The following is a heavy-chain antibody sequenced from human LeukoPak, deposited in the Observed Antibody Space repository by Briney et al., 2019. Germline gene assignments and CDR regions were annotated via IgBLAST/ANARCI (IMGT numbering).Heavy chain of an antibody. D-gene: IGHD4-23*01. V-gene: IGHV4-39*07. J-gene: IGHJ6*02. CDR2: INHSGIT. CDR3: ARGRRNRKGYGGNSGLNYYYYGMDV. CDR1: GGSISSSSYY. Sequence: KASETLSLTCTVSGGSISSSSYYWGWIRQPPGKGLEWIGEINHSGITNYNPSLKSRVTISVDTSKNQFSLKLSSVTAADTAVYYCARGRRNRKGYGGNSGLNYYYYGMDVWGQGTTVTVSS.